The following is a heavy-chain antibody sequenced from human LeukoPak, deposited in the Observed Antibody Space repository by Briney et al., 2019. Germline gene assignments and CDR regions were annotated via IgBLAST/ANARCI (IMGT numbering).Heavy chain of an antibody. CDR2: INHSGST. V-gene: IGHV4-34*01. J-gene: IGHJ4*01. CDR1: GGSFSGYY. CDR3: ARLLRGQYCSTTSCLTFDY. Sequence: SETLSLTCAVYGGSFSGYYWSWIRQPPGKGLEWIGEINHSGSTNYNPSLKSRVTISVDTSKNQFSLKLSSVTAADTAVYYCARLLRGQYCSTTSCLTFDYWGQGALVAVSS. D-gene: IGHD2-2*01.